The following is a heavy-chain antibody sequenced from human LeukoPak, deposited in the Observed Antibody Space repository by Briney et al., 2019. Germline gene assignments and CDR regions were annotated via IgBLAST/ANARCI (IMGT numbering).Heavy chain of an antibody. CDR1: GYTFTSYD. Sequence: GASVKVSCKASGYTFTSYDINWLRQATGQGLEWMGWMNPNSGNTGYAQKFQGRVTMTSNASITTAFMELSSLRSADRAVYYCARSYSSGWYGEHAFDIWGQGTMVTVSS. CDR3: ARSYSSGWYGEHAFDI. V-gene: IGHV1-8*01. D-gene: IGHD6-19*01. J-gene: IGHJ3*02. CDR2: MNPNSGNT.